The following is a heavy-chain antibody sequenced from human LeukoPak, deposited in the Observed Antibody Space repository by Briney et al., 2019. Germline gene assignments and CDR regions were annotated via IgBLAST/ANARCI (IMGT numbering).Heavy chain of an antibody. V-gene: IGHV3-7*01. J-gene: IGHJ4*02. CDR3: ERDYGDYEFDY. Sequence: PGGSLRLSCAASGFTFSSYWMNWVRQAPGKGLEWVANIKQDGSEKYYVDSVKGRFTISRDNAKNSLYLQMNSLRAEDTAVYYCERDYGDYEFDYWGQGTLVTVSS. CDR2: IKQDGSEK. D-gene: IGHD4-17*01. CDR1: GFTFSSYW.